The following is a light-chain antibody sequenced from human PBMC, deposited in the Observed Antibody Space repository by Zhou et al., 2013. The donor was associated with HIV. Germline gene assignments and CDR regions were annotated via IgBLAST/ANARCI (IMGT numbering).Light chain of an antibody. CDR1: QSISNW. V-gene: IGKV1-5*03. CDR2: KAS. CDR3: QQYNRYIT. J-gene: IGKJ3*01. Sequence: DIQMTQSPSALSASIGDRVTITCRASQSISNWLAWYQQKPGKAPKLLIYKASTLESGVPSRFSGSGSGTDFTLTIHSLQPDDFATYYCQQYNRYITFGPGTKVEI.